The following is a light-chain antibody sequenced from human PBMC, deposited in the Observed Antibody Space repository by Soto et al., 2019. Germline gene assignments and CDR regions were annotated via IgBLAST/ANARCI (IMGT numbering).Light chain of an antibody. J-gene: IGLJ1*01. CDR2: EVS. CDR3: SAYAGSNNFGV. V-gene: IGLV2-8*01. Sequence: QSVLTQPPSASGSPGQSVTISCTGTSSEVGGYNYVSWYQQHPGKAPKLMIYEVSKRPSGVPDRFSGSKSGNTASLTVSVLQAEDEADYYCSAYAGSNNFGVFGTGTKVTVL. CDR1: SSEVGGYNY.